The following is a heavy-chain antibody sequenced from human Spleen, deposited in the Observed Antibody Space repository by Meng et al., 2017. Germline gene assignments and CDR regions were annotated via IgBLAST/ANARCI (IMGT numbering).Heavy chain of an antibody. D-gene: IGHD6-13*01. Sequence: SETLFLTCAVYNGSFTTYSWTWMRQPPGMGLEWIGEINHSGRTNYNPSLKSRVTISVDTSKNHFSLKLSSVTAADTAVYYCARGSRQQLGTYYFDYWGQGTLVTVSS. CDR1: NGSFTTYS. J-gene: IGHJ4*02. V-gene: IGHV4-34*01. CDR2: INHSGRT. CDR3: ARGSRQQLGTYYFDY.